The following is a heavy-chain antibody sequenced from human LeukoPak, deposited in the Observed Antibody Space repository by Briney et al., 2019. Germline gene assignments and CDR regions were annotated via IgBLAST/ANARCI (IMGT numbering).Heavy chain of an antibody. J-gene: IGHJ4*02. CDR3: TRGYSIDY. CDR2: IRSKASGGTT. D-gene: IGHD4-11*01. CDR1: GFTFGDCA. V-gene: IGHV3-49*04. Sequence: GGSLRLSCTASGFTFGDCAMSWVRQAPGKGLEWVGFIRSKASGGTTEYAASAKGRFTISRDDSKSIAYLQMNSLITEDTAVYYCTRGYSIDYWGQGTLVTVSS.